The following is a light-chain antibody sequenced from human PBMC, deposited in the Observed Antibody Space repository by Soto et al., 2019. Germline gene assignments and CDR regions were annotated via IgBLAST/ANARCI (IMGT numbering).Light chain of an antibody. J-gene: IGKJ2*03. CDR1: QSISYW. V-gene: IGKV1-5*03. Sequence: DIQMTQSPSTLSASVGARAPITCRASQSISYWLAWYQQNPGKAPNLLIYKASNLESGVPSRFNGSGSGTDFTLTISSLQPEDFATYYCQQYNAYYSFGQGTKVDIK. CDR2: KAS. CDR3: QQYNAYYS.